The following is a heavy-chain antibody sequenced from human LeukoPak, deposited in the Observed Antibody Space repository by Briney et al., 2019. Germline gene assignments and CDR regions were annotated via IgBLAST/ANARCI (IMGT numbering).Heavy chain of an antibody. D-gene: IGHD3-9*01. J-gene: IGHJ4*02. Sequence: SETLSLTCTVSGDSISSHYWSWVRQPAGKGLEWIGRMYTSGSTNYNPALKSRVTMSVDTSKNHFSLKLSSVTAADTAVYYCARVQRLADFDYWGQGNLITVSS. CDR1: GDSISSHY. CDR2: MYTSGST. CDR3: ARVQRLADFDY. V-gene: IGHV4-4*07.